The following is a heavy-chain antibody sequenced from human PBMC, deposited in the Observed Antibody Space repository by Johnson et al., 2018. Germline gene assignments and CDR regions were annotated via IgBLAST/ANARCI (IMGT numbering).Heavy chain of an antibody. CDR1: GFTFSSYD. V-gene: IGHV3-13*01. CDR2: IGSAGDT. J-gene: IGHJ6*03. D-gene: IGHD1-26*01. Sequence: VQLVESGGGWVQPGGSLRLSCAASGFTFSSYDMHWVRQATGKGLEWVSGIGSAGDTYYPGSVKGRFTISRENAKNSLYLQMNRLRAGDTAVYYWARDGALGGGSYYYYMDVWGKGTTVTVSS. CDR3: ARDGALGGGSYYYYMDV.